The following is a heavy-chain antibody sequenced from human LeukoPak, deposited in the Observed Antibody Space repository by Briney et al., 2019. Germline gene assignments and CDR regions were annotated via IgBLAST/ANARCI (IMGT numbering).Heavy chain of an antibody. Sequence: GGSLRLSCAASGFTFINYGMSWVRQAPGKGLVWVSRTNPDGSSTTYADSVKGRFTISRDNARNTLYLQMNSLRAEGTAVYYCARAWIPEDWGQGTLVTVSS. CDR3: ARAWIPED. CDR1: GFTFINYG. V-gene: IGHV3-74*01. CDR2: TNPDGSST. J-gene: IGHJ4*02. D-gene: IGHD5-18*01.